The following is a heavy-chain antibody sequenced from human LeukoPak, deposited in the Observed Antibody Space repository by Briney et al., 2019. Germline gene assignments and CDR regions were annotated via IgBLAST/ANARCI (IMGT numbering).Heavy chain of an antibody. D-gene: IGHD3-22*01. J-gene: IGHJ4*02. Sequence: SETLSLTCTVSGGSISSSSYYWGWIRQPPGKGLEWIGSIYYSGSTNYNPSLKSRVTMSVDTSKNQFSLKLSSVTAADTAVYYCAGQYYYDSSGYYFDYWGQGTLVTVSS. CDR1: GGSISSSSYY. CDR3: AGQYYYDSSGYYFDY. V-gene: IGHV4-39*07. CDR2: IYYSGST.